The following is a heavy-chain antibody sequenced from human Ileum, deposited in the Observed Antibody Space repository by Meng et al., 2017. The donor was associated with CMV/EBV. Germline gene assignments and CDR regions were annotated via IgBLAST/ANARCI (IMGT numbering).Heavy chain of an antibody. Sequence: GGSLRLSCAASGFTFSNFAMHWVRQAPGKGREWLAVISHDGNTIFHADSMKGRFNISRDNSKNTVHLQISSLRPEYTAIYYCARGRHCTNSYCVFRYGLDVWGQGTTVTVSS. V-gene: IGHV3-30-3*01. J-gene: IGHJ6*02. CDR2: ISHDGNTI. CDR3: ARGRHCTNSYCVFRYGLDV. D-gene: IGHD2-8*01. CDR1: GFTFSNFA.